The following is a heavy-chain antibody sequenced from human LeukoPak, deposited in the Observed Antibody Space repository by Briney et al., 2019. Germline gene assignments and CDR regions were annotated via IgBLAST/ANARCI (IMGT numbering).Heavy chain of an antibody. Sequence: KTSETLSLTCTVSGGSISSYYWSWVRLAPGRGLEWVSAIGGSDGSTYYADSVKGRFTISRDNSKDTLYLQMNSLRAEDTAVYYCAKRDSSGSYPYYFDYWGQGTLVTVSS. CDR3: AKRDSSGSYPYYFDY. CDR2: IGGSDGST. D-gene: IGHD3-22*01. V-gene: IGHV3-23*01. CDR1: GGSISSYY. J-gene: IGHJ4*02.